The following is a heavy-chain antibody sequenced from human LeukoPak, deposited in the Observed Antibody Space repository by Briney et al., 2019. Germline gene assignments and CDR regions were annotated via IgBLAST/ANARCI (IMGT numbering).Heavy chain of an antibody. CDR2: INGGHYPT. V-gene: IGHV3-23*01. Sequence: GGFLRLSCAASGFSFSNFAMTWVRQAPGKGLEWVSSINGGHYPTYNTDSVKGRFTISRDNSKNTLYLQMNSLRADDTAVYYCTRDPNGDYVGAFDSWGQGTLVTVSS. D-gene: IGHD4-17*01. J-gene: IGHJ5*01. CDR3: TRDPNGDYVGAFDS. CDR1: GFSFSNFA.